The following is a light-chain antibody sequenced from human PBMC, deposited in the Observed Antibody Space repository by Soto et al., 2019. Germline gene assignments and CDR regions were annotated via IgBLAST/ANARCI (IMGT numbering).Light chain of an antibody. CDR3: QQRSNWALT. Sequence: EIGLTQSPATLSLSPGERATLSSRTGQSVSSYLAWYQQNPGQPPRLLLYGASNRATGIPARFSGSGSETDFTLTIISLEPEDFAFCYCQQRSNWALTFGGGTKVDIK. CDR2: GAS. J-gene: IGKJ4*01. CDR1: QSVSSY. V-gene: IGKV3-11*01.